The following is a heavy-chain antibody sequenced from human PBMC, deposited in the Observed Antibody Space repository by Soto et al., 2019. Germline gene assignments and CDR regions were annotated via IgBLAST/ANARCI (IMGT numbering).Heavy chain of an antibody. Sequence: GGSLRLSCAASGFTFSSYAMSWVRQAPGKGLEWVSAISGSGGSTYYADSVKGQFTISRDNSKNTLYLQMNSLRAEDTAVYYCAKDLSRLSGYAFDYWGQGTLVTVSS. CDR1: GFTFSSYA. CDR2: ISGSGGST. V-gene: IGHV3-23*01. CDR3: AKDLSRLSGYAFDY. J-gene: IGHJ4*02. D-gene: IGHD5-12*01.